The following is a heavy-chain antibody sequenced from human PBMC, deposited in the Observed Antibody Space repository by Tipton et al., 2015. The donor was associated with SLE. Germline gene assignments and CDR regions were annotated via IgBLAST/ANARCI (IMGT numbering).Heavy chain of an antibody. V-gene: IGHV4-30-2*01. Sequence: TLSLTCAVYGGSISSGGYYWSWIRQHPGKGLEWIGEIYHSGSTNYNPSLKSRVTISVDKSKNQFSLKLSSVTAADTAVYYCARGADNSGGWYVDYWGQGTLVTVSS. CDR3: ARGADNSGGWYVDY. CDR1: GGSISSGGYY. D-gene: IGHD6-19*01. CDR2: IYHSGST. J-gene: IGHJ4*02.